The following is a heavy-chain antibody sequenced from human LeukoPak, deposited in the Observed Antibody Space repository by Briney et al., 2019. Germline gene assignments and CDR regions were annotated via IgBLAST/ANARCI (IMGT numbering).Heavy chain of an antibody. CDR3: ARVHWDCSGGSCYAGHFDY. J-gene: IGHJ4*02. V-gene: IGHV3-7*01. CDR2: IKHDGSEK. CDR1: GFTFSSYW. D-gene: IGHD2-15*01. Sequence: PGGSLRLSCAASGFTFSSYWMSWVRQAPGKGLEWVANIKHDGSEKYYVYSVNGRFTISRDNAKNSLYLQMNSLRAEDTAVYYCARVHWDCSGGSCYAGHFDYWGQGTLVTVSS.